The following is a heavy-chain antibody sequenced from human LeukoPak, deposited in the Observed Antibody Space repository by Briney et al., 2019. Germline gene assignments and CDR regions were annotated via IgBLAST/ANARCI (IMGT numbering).Heavy chain of an antibody. CDR1: GYTFTSYY. CDR3: ARDRGYCSSTSCYTSGWFDP. CDR2: INPSGGST. V-gene: IGHV1-46*01. D-gene: IGHD2-2*02. J-gene: IGHJ5*02. Sequence: ASVKVSCKASGYTFTSYYMHWVRQAPGQGLEWMGIINPSGGSTSYAQKFQGRVTMTRDTSTSTVYMELSSLRSEDTAVYYCARDRGYCSSTSCYTSGWFDPWGQGTLVTVSS.